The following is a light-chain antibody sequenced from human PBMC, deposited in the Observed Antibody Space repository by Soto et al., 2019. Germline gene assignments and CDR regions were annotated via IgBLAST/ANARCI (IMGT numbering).Light chain of an antibody. CDR1: SSNIGAGYE. Sequence: QCVLTQPASVSGAPGQRVTISCTGSSSNIGAGYEVNWYQHLPGAAPKLLIYGNTNRPSGVPDRFSGSKSGTSASLAITGLQAEDEADYYRQSYDSSLSALYVFGTGTKVTVL. V-gene: IGLV1-40*01. CDR3: QSYDSSLSALYV. CDR2: GNT. J-gene: IGLJ1*01.